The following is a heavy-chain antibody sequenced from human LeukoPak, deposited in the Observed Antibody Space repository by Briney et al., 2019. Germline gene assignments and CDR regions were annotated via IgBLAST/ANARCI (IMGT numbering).Heavy chain of an antibody. V-gene: IGHV1-3*01. CDR3: ARVRGVKYDYFDY. J-gene: IGHJ4*02. D-gene: IGHD3-10*01. CDR1: GYTFTSYA. CDR2: INAGNGNT. Sequence: GPVKVSCKASGYTFTSYAMHWVRQAPGQRPEWMGWINAGNGNTKYSPKFQGRVTITRDTSASTAYMELSSLRSEDTAVYYCARVRGVKYDYFDYWGQGNLVTVSS.